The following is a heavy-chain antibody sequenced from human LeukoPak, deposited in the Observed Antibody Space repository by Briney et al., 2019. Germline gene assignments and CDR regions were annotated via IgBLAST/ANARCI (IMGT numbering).Heavy chain of an antibody. J-gene: IGHJ4*02. D-gene: IGHD1-26*01. Sequence: GGSLRLSCAASGFTFSSYSMNWVRQAPGKGLEWVSYISVSRSLIYYADSVKGRFTISRDNAKNSLYLQMNSLRAEDTAVYFCARDGVGATLDYWGQGTLVTVSS. V-gene: IGHV3-48*01. CDR3: ARDGVGATLDY. CDR1: GFTFSSYS. CDR2: ISVSRSLI.